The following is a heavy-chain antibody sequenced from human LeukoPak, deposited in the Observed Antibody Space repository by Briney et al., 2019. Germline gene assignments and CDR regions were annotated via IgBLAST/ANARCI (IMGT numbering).Heavy chain of an antibody. V-gene: IGHV3-33*01. D-gene: IGHD3-10*01. J-gene: IGHJ4*02. CDR3: ARVGTMVRGVLYYFDY. CDR1: GFTFSSYG. Sequence: GRSLRLSCAASGFTFSSYGMHWVRQAPGKGLEWVAVIWYDGSNKYYADSVKGRFTISRDNSKNTLYLQMNSLRAEDTAVYYCARVGTMVRGVLYYFDYWGQGTLVTVSS. CDR2: IWYDGSNK.